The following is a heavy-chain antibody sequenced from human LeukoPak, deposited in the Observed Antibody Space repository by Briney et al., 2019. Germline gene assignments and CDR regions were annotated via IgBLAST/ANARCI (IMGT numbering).Heavy chain of an antibody. CDR2: INPNSGGT. V-gene: IGHV1-2*02. CDR1: GYTFTGYY. J-gene: IGHJ3*02. D-gene: IGHD1-7*01. CDR3: ARVSGTWSAFDI. Sequence: GASVKVSCKASGYTFTGYYMHWVRQAPGQGLEWMGWINPNSGGTNYAQKFQGRVTMTRDTSISTAYMELGRLRSDDTAVYYCARVSGTWSAFDIWGQGTMVTVSS.